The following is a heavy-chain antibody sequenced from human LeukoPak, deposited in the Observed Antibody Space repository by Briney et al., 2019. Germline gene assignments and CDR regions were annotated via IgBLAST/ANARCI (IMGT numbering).Heavy chain of an antibody. CDR3: ARSYTASGYYYGVAY. Sequence: GGSLRLSCAVSGFTFNNYWMTWVRQAPGKGLEWVATIKHDGRDKHYVDSVKGRFAISGDNANNSVHLQMSSLRAEDTAVYFCARSYTASGYYYGVAYWGQGTLVSVSS. J-gene: IGHJ4*02. CDR1: GFTFNNYW. CDR2: IKHDGRDK. V-gene: IGHV3-7*01. D-gene: IGHD3-22*01.